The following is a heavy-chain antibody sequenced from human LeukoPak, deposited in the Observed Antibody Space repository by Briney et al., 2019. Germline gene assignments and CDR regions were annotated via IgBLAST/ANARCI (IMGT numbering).Heavy chain of an antibody. J-gene: IGHJ5*02. V-gene: IGHV4-59*13. Sequence: PSETLSLTCSVSNGSISRYYWNWIRQSPGKGLEWIGFVYSSGTTSFNPSLVSRVTISLDTSRSQFSLKLRSVTTADTAVYYCARSPGFVDTLTGEWFDPWGPGALVIVSS. D-gene: IGHD7-27*01. CDR3: ARSPGFVDTLTGEWFDP. CDR2: VYSSGTT. CDR1: NGSISRYY.